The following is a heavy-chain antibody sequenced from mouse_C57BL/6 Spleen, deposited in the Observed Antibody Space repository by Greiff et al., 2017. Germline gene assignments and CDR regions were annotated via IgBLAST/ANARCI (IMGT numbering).Heavy chain of an antibody. CDR3: ASIYDGYQFAY. J-gene: IGHJ3*01. CDR2: IDPEDGET. CDR1: GFNIKDYY. D-gene: IGHD2-3*01. V-gene: IGHV14-2*01. Sequence: EVQLQQSGAELVKPGASVKLSCTASGFNIKDYYMHWVKQRTEQGLEWIGRIDPEDGETKYAPKFQGKATRTADTSSNTAYLQLSSLTSEDTAVYYCASIYDGYQFAYWGQGTLVTVSA.